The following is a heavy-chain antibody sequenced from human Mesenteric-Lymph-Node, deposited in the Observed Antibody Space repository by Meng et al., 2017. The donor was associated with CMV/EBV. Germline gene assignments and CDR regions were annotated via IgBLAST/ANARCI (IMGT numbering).Heavy chain of an antibody. CDR2: IFHSGST. CDR1: GYSISSSHY. Sequence: GSLRLSCTVSGYSISSSHYWGWIRQPPGKGLEWIGSIFHSGSTYYNPSFKSRVTISVDTSKNQFSLKLSSVTAADTAVYYCARVRKTGITIFGGYGMDVWGQGTTVTVSS. D-gene: IGHD3-3*01. J-gene: IGHJ6*02. CDR3: ARVRKTGITIFGGYGMDV. V-gene: IGHV4-38-2*02.